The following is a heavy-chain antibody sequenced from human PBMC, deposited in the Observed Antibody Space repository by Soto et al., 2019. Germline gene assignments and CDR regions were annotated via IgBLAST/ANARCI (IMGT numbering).Heavy chain of an antibody. D-gene: IGHD3-22*01. J-gene: IGHJ4*02. CDR2: ISYDGSKK. Sequence: QVQLVESGGGVVQPGRSLRLSCAASGFTFSSYAMHWVRQAPGKGLERVAVISYDGSKKYYADSVKGRFTISRDNSKHTLYLQMNSLRAEDTAVYYCARESGYYDSSGYYGFLDYWGQGTLVTVSS. V-gene: IGHV3-30-3*01. CDR1: GFTFSSYA. CDR3: ARESGYYDSSGYYGFLDY.